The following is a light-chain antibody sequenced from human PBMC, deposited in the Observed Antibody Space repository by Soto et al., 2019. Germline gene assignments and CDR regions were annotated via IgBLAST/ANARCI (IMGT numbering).Light chain of an antibody. CDR3: QGWDSSSDPVV. J-gene: IGLJ2*01. CDR2: YDS. V-gene: IGLV3-21*04. Sequence: SYELTQPPSVSVAPGKTARITCGGNNIGSKSVHWYQQKPGQAPVLVIYYDSDRPSGIPERFSGSNSGNTATVTISRGEAGDEADYYCQGWDSSSDPVVFGGGTKLTVL. CDR1: NIGSKS.